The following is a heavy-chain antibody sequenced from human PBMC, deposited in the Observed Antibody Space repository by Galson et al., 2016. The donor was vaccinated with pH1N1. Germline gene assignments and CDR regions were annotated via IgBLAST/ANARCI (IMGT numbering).Heavy chain of an antibody. D-gene: IGHD1-26*01. J-gene: IGHJ6*02. V-gene: IGHV3-73*01. CDR3: TRPNSGSYEEFWFDL. CDR2: IRSKADSYAT. Sequence: SLRLSCAASGFTFSGSAMHWVRQASGKGLEWVGRIRSKADSYATAYAASVEGRFTISRDDSKNTAYLQMNSLKTEDTAVYYCTRPNSGSYEEFWFDLWGQGTTVTVSS. CDR1: GFTFSGSA.